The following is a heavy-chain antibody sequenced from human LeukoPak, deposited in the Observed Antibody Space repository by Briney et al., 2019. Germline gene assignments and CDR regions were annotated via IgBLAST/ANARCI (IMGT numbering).Heavy chain of an antibody. CDR2: INNHGSET. Sequence: GGSLRLSCAASAFTFSDYWMTWVRQTPGKGLERVANINNHGSETYYVDSVRSRFTISRDNAKNSLYLQMNSLRDDDTAVYFCTRDQGWQQFDSWGQGTLVTVSS. CDR1: AFTFSDYW. V-gene: IGHV3-7*01. CDR3: TRDQGWQQFDS. D-gene: IGHD5-24*01. J-gene: IGHJ4*02.